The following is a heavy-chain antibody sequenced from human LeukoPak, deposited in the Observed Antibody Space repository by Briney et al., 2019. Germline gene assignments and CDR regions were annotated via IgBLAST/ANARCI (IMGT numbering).Heavy chain of an antibody. CDR3: AAAGTYYYDSSGYRDY. CDR2: IIPIFGTA. V-gene: IGHV1-69*05. D-gene: IGHD3-22*01. CDR1: GGTFSSYA. Sequence: SVKVSCKASGGTFSSYATSWVRQAPGQGLEWMGRIIPIFGTANYAQKFQGRVTITTDESTSTAYMELSSLRSEDTAVYYCAAAGTYYYDSSGYRDYWGQGTLVTVSS. J-gene: IGHJ4*02.